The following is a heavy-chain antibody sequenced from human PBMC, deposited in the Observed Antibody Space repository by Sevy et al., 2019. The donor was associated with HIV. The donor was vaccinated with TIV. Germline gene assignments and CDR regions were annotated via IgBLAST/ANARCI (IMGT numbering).Heavy chain of an antibody. Sequence: GGSLRLSCAASIFTFNIYGMQWVRQAPGKGLEWVAYMRKDGLTTYYADSVKGRFTISRDSSKNTLYLQMHSLRIEDAALYYCTRETTYYDASGPVPGDIWGQGTMVTVSS. CDR2: MRKDGLTT. CDR3: TRETTYYDASGPVPGDI. D-gene: IGHD3-16*01. V-gene: IGHV3-30*02. J-gene: IGHJ3*02. CDR1: IFTFNIYG.